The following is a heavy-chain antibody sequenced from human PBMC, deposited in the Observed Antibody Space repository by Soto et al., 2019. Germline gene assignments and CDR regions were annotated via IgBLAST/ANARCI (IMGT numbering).Heavy chain of an antibody. CDR2: INQDGSEK. CDR1: GFTFRTYW. V-gene: IGHV3-7*05. J-gene: IGHJ6*02. D-gene: IGHD5-18*01. CDR3: ARDGSTSWYSYDYHGMDV. Sequence: EVQLVESGGGLVQPGGSRNLSCGASGFTFRTYWLSWVGRVPGKGLEWVANINQDGSEKNYVDSVKGRFTISRDNAKNSLHLQMSSLRAEDTALYYCARDGSTSWYSYDYHGMDVWGQGTTVTVSS.